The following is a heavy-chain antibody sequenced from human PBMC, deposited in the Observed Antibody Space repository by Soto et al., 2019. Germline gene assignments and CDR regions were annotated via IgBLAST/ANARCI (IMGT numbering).Heavy chain of an antibody. CDR2: ISYDGSNK. CDR1: GFTFSSYG. Sequence: QVQLVESGGGVVQPGRSLRLSCAASGFTFSSYGMHWVRQAPGKGLEWVAVISYDGSNKYYADSVKGRFTISRDNSKNTLYLQMNSLRAEDTAVYYCAKDHGTESEELLPWFDPWGQGTLVTVSS. D-gene: IGHD1-26*01. CDR3: AKDHGTESEELLPWFDP. J-gene: IGHJ5*02. V-gene: IGHV3-30*18.